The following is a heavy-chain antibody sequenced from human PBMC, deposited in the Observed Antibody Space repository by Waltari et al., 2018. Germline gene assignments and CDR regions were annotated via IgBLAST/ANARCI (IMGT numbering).Heavy chain of an antibody. CDR3: VKGNEIDY. V-gene: IGHV3-30*02. J-gene: IGHJ4*02. D-gene: IGHD1-1*01. Sequence: QVHLVESGGGVVQPGGSLRRSCAAPGFNFTLFGMHWGRQAPGKVLEWVSFISYDGSNENYADTVKGRFTMSRDNSKKMLYVQMNNLRAEDSAVYYCVKGNEIDYWGQGTLVTVSS. CDR1: GFNFTLFG. CDR2: ISYDGSNE.